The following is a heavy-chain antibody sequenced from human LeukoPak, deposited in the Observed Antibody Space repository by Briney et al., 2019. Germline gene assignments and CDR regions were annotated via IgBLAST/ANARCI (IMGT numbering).Heavy chain of an antibody. J-gene: IGHJ5*02. Sequence: GASVKVSCKASGGTFSSYAISWVRQAPGQGLEWMGGIIPIFGTANYAQKFQGRVTITTDESTSTAYMGLSSLRSEDTAVYYCASSGGAKGWFDPWGQGTLVTVSS. CDR3: ASSGGAKGWFDP. V-gene: IGHV1-69*05. CDR2: IIPIFGTA. CDR1: GGTFSSYA. D-gene: IGHD2-15*01.